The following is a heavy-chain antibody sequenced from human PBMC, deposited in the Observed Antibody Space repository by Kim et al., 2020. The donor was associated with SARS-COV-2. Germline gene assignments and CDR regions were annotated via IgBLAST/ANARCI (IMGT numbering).Heavy chain of an antibody. CDR1: GFSLSTSGMC. D-gene: IGHD3-10*01. CDR2: IDWDDDK. Sequence: SGPALVKPTQTLTLTCTFSGFSLSTSGMCVSWIRQPPGKALEWLARIDWDDDKYYSTSLKTRLTISKDTSKNQVVLTMTNMDPVDTATYYCARDYGSGSYPDYWGQGTLVTVSS. CDR3: ARDYGSGSYPDY. J-gene: IGHJ4*02. V-gene: IGHV2-70*11.